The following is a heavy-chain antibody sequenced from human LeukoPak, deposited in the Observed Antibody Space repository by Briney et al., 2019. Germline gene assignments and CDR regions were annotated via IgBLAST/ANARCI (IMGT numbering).Heavy chain of an antibody. CDR3: ARATGRGGIDY. V-gene: IGHV4-39*07. CDR2: IYYSGST. Sequence: SETLSLTCTVSGGSISSSSYYWGWIRQPPGKGLEWIGSIYYSGSTYYNPSLKSRVTISVDTSKNQFSLKLSSVTAADTAVYYCARATGRGGIDYWGQGTLVTVSS. CDR1: GGSISSSSYY. D-gene: IGHD1-1*01. J-gene: IGHJ4*02.